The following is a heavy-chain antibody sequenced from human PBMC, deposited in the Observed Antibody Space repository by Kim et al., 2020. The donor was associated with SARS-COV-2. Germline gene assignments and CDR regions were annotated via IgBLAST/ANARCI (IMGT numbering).Heavy chain of an antibody. CDR2: ISGDGGST. CDR3: AKDKEKQQLVGTGYFDY. D-gene: IGHD6-13*01. V-gene: IGHV3-43*02. J-gene: IGHJ4*02. Sequence: GGSLRLSCAASGFTFDDYAMHWVRQAPGKGLEWVSLISGDGGSTYYADSVKGRFTISRDNSKNSLYLQMNSLRTEDTALYYCAKDKEKQQLVGTGYFDYWGQGTLVTVSS. CDR1: GFTFDDYA.